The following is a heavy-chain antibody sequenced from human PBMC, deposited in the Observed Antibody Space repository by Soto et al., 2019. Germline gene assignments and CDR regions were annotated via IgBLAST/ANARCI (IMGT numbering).Heavy chain of an antibody. CDR1: GGSISRGGYY. CDR2: IYYSGNT. CDR3: ARGRVGATTDYFDY. Sequence: QVQLQESGPGLVKPSQTLSLTCSVSGGSISRGGYYWSWIRQHPGRGLEWIGYIYYSGNTYYNPSLKSRVTISVDTSKNQFSLKLSAVTAADTAVYYCARGRVGATTDYFDYWGQGTLVTVSS. V-gene: IGHV4-31*03. J-gene: IGHJ4*02. D-gene: IGHD1-26*01.